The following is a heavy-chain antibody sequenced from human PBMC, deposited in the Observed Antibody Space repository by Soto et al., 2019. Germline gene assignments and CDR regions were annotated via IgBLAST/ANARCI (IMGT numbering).Heavy chain of an antibody. D-gene: IGHD3-10*01. V-gene: IGHV1-8*01. J-gene: IGHJ5*02. CDR1: GYTFTSYD. CDR3: ARSYGSGSYGVDWFDP. CDR2: MNPNSGNT. Sequence: ASVKVSCKASGYTFTSYDINWVRQATGQGLEWMGWMNPNSGNTGYAQKFQGRVTMTRNTPISTAYMELSSLRSEDTAVYYCARSYGSGSYGVDWFDPWGQGTLVTVSS.